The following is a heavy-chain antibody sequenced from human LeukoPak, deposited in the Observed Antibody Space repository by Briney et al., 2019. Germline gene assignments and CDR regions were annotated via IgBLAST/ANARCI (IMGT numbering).Heavy chain of an antibody. CDR1: EFTFSSYW. D-gene: IGHD6-6*01. CDR2: IKLDGSVE. V-gene: IGHV3-7*03. J-gene: IGHJ6*02. Sequence: GGSLRLSCAASEFTFSSYWMSWVRQAPGKGLEWVANIKLDGSVEYYVDSVRGRFTISRDNANHSLYLQMNSLRAEDTAVYYCAADLTARLSYGMDVWGQGTTVTVSS. CDR3: AADLTARLSYGMDV.